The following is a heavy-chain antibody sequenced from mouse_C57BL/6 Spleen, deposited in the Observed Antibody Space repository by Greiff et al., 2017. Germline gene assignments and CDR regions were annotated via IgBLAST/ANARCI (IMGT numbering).Heavy chain of an antibody. CDR2: IDPSDSET. CDR3: ARSYGSSNGMDY. Sequence: QVQLQQSGAELVRPGSSVKLSCKASGYTFTSYWMPWVKQRPIQGLEWIGNIDPSDSETHYNQKFKDKATLTVDKSSSTAYMQLSSLASEDSAVYYCARSYGSSNGMDYWGQGTSVTVSS. J-gene: IGHJ4*01. V-gene: IGHV1-52*01. CDR1: GYTFTSYW. D-gene: IGHD1-1*01.